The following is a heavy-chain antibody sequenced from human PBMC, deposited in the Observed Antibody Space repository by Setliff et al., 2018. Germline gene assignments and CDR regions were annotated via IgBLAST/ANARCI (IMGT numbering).Heavy chain of an antibody. CDR2: IYPGDSDT. CDR3: ARQAVAGNDAFDI. CDR1: GYSFTSYW. D-gene: IGHD6-19*01. J-gene: IGHJ3*02. V-gene: IGHV5-51*01. Sequence: SLKISCKGSGYSFTSYWIGWVRQMPGKGLEWMGIIYPGDSDTRYSPSFQGQVTISADKSISTAYLQWSSLKASDTAMYYCARQAVAGNDAFDIWGQGTMVTVSS.